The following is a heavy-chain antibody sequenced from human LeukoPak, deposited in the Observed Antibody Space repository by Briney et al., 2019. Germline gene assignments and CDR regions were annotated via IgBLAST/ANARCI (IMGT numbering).Heavy chain of an antibody. CDR2: MNPNSGNT. V-gene: IGHV1-8*01. CDR3: ARGPDYVWGSSPLFDY. J-gene: IGHJ4*02. D-gene: IGHD3-16*01. Sequence: GASVTVTCKASGYTFTMYDINWVRQATGQGGEGMGWMNPNSGNTGYAQKFQGRVPMTRNTSISTAYMELSSLRSEDTAVYYCARGPDYVWGSSPLFDYWGQGTLVTVSS. CDR1: GYTFTMYD.